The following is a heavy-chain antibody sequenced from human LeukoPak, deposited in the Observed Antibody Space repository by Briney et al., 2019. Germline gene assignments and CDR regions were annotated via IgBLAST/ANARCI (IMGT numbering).Heavy chain of an antibody. V-gene: IGHV1-69*13. Sequence: SVKVSCKASGGTFSSYAISWVRQAPGQGLEWMGGIIPIFGTANYAQKFQGRVTITADESTSTAYMELSSLRSEDTAVYYCARDGPRSGSYANPFDYWGQGTLVTVSS. CDR2: IIPIFGTA. CDR1: GGTFSSYA. D-gene: IGHD1-26*01. CDR3: ARDGPRSGSYANPFDY. J-gene: IGHJ4*02.